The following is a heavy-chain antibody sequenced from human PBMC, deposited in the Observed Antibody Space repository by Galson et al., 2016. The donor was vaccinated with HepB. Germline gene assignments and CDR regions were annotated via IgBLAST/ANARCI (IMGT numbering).Heavy chain of an antibody. J-gene: IGHJ4*02. CDR1: GGSFSGYY. CDR2: INRGGTT. V-gene: IGHV4-34*01. Sequence: SETLSLTCAVYGGSFSGYYWSWIRQSPGKGLEWIGEINRGGTTNYNPSLKSRVTNSVDTSKNQFSLNLTSVTAADTAVYYCAGGFNSFGSGSYNAFDIWGQGIRVTVSS. CDR3: AGGFNSFGSGSYNAFDI. D-gene: IGHD1-26*01.